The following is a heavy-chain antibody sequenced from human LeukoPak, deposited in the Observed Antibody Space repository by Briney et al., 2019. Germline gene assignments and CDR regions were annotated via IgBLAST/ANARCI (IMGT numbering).Heavy chain of an antibody. CDR2: IKSKTDGETT. CDR3: TTNLGTYYHGSQRLIPIDY. V-gene: IGHV3-15*01. D-gene: IGHD3-10*01. CDR1: GFTFTNAW. J-gene: IGHJ4*02. Sequence: GGSLRLSCVDSGFTFTNAWMSWVRQAPGKGLEWIGRIKSKTDGETTNYAEPVRGRFTISRDDSKSAVYLQMNSLKIEDTAVYYCTTNLGTYYHGSQRLIPIDYWGQGTLVTVSS.